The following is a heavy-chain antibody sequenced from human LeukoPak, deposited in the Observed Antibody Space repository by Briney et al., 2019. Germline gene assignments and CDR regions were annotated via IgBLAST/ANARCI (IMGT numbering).Heavy chain of an antibody. CDR1: TFGGYL. J-gene: IGHJ4*02. V-gene: IGHV4-30-2*01. D-gene: IGHD7-27*01. CDR2: IYPRGST. Sequence: TFGGYLMSWIRQPPGKGLEWIGYIYPRGSTYYNPSLKSRVILSLDKSANQFSLNLSSVTAADTAVYYCARFSPRAMGNYLDFWGQGTLVTVSS. CDR3: ARFSPRAMGNYLDF.